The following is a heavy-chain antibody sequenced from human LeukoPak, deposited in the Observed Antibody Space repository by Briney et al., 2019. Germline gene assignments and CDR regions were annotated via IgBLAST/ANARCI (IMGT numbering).Heavy chain of an antibody. CDR3: AGAGYSGYEPFDY. J-gene: IGHJ4*02. CDR2: INAGNGNA. D-gene: IGHD5-12*01. V-gene: IGHV1-3*01. Sequence: ASVKVSCKTSGYTFTTYAMHWVRQAPGQRLEWMGWINAGNGNAKYSQRFQGRVAITRDTSAATAYMELSSLRSEDTAVYYCAGAGYSGYEPFDYWGQGTLVTVSS. CDR1: GYTFTTYA.